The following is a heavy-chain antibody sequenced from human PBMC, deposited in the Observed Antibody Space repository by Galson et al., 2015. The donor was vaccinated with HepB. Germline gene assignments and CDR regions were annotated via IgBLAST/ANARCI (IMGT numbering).Heavy chain of an antibody. CDR3: ARDSGYCSSTSCYYDGMDV. V-gene: IGHV3-21*01. CDR1: GFTFSTYT. CDR2: ITSSSYI. D-gene: IGHD2-2*01. Sequence: SLRLSCAASGFTFSTYTINWVRQAPGKGLEWVSSITSSSYIYYADSLKGRFTISRDNAKNSLYLQMNSLRAEDTAVYYCARDSGYCSSTSCYYDGMDVWGQGTTVTVSS. J-gene: IGHJ6*02.